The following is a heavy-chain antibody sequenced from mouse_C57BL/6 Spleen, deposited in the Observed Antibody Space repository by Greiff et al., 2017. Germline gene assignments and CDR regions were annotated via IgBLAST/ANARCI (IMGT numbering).Heavy chain of an antibody. CDR3: ARLYDYFYAMDY. V-gene: IGHV5-17*01. CDR2: ISSGSSTI. D-gene: IGHD2-4*01. CDR1: GFTFSDYG. Sequence: EVKLMESGGGLVKPGGSLKLSCAASGFTFSDYGMHWVRQAPEKGLEWVAYISSGSSTIYYADTVKGRFTISRDNAKNTLFLQMTSLRSEDTAMYYCARLYDYFYAMDYWGQGTSVTVSS. J-gene: IGHJ4*01.